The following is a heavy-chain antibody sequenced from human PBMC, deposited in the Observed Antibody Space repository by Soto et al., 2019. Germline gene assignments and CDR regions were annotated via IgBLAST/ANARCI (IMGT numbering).Heavy chain of an antibody. CDR1: ADSLSTSGSY. CDR3: ARRGLMLVPL. D-gene: IGHD3-10*02. Sequence: ASETLSLTCTVPADSLSTSGSYLVWIRQPPGKGLEWIGSFYYSGSTSYNSSLQSRLTISVDTSKNLFSLNLRSVTAADTATYYCARRGLMLVPLWGQGTVVTVSS. V-gene: IGHV4-39*01. J-gene: IGHJ3*01. CDR2: FYYSGST.